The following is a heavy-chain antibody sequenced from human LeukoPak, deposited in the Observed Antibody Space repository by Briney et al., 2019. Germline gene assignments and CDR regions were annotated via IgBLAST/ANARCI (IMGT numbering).Heavy chain of an antibody. V-gene: IGHV3-23*01. J-gene: IGHJ5*02. CDR2: SSASCGTT. CDR1: GFTFNDFC. Sequence: GGSLRLSCTTSGFTFNDFCMSWVRQAPGRGLEWVSSSSASCGTTSYAESVKGRFTISRDNSKNTLYLQMNSLRAEDTALYYCAKKVAGYNNCFDPWGQGTLVTVSS. D-gene: IGHD6-19*01. CDR3: AKKVAGYNNCFDP.